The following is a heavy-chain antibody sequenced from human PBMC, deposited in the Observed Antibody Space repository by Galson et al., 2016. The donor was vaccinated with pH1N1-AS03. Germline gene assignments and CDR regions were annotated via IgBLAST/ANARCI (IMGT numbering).Heavy chain of an antibody. CDR3: ARGPVSYSNYWFPPPDY. J-gene: IGHJ4*02. Sequence: AASGFTFSDYYMSWIRQAPGKGLEWISCITSSGGSGPTIYYADSVKGRFTISRDNSKNTLYLQMGSLRAEDMAVYYCARGPVSYSNYWFPPPDYWGQGTLVTVSS. CDR1: GFTFSDYY. V-gene: IGHV3-11*04. D-gene: IGHD6-13*01. CDR2: ITSSGGSGPTI.